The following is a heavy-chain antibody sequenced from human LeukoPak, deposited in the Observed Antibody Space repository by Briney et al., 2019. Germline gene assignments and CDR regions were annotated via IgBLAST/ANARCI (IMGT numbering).Heavy chain of an antibody. D-gene: IGHD3-10*01. J-gene: IGHJ4*02. V-gene: IGHV3-23*01. CDR2: LSGSGGGT. CDR3: AKRGVVIRVILVGFHKEAYYFDS. CDR1: VITLSNYG. Sequence: GGSLRLSCAVSVITLSNYGMSWVRQAPGEGGEWVAGLSGSGGGTNYADSVKGRFTISRDNAKNTLYQHMNSLRAEDTAVYFCAKRGVVIRVILVGFHKEAYYFDSWGQGALVTVSS.